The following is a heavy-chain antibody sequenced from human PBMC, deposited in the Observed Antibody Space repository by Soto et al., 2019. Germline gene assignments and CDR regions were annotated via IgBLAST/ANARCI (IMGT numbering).Heavy chain of an antibody. Sequence: QVQLQESGPGLVKPSQTLSLTCTVSGGSISSGGYYWSWIRQHPGKGLEWIGYIYYSGSTYYNPSLKGRVTISVDTSKNQFSLKLSSVTAADTAVCYCARSSSSWPFDYWGQGTLVTVSS. CDR3: ARSSSSWPFDY. V-gene: IGHV4-31*03. CDR2: IYYSGST. CDR1: GGSISSGGYY. D-gene: IGHD6-13*01. J-gene: IGHJ4*02.